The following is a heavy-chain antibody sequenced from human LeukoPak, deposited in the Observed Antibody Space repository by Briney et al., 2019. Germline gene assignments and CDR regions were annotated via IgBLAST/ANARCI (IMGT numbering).Heavy chain of an antibody. D-gene: IGHD1-26*01. Sequence: PGGSLRLSCAASGFTFSSYGMSWVRQAPGKGLEWVSTISNSGGSTYYADSVKGRFTISRDNAKNSLFLQMNSLTADDTAVYYCARSASGNYGLFDFWGQGTLVSVSS. V-gene: IGHV3-23*01. CDR1: GFTFSSYG. J-gene: IGHJ4*02. CDR3: ARSASGNYGLFDF. CDR2: ISNSGGST.